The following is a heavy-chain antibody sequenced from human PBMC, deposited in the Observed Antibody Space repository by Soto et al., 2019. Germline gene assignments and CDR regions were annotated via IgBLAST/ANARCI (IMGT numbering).Heavy chain of an antibody. CDR1: GFTFSDYW. D-gene: IGHD6-19*01. V-gene: IGHV3-7*01. CDR3: AREAYSSGPYYFDY. J-gene: IGHJ4*02. CDR2: IKQDGSEK. Sequence: GGSLRLSCAASGFTFSDYWMSWVRQAPGKGLERVAIIKQDGSEKYYVDTVKGRITISRDNSKNTLYLQMNSLRAEDTAVYYCAREAYSSGPYYFDYWGQGTLVTVSS.